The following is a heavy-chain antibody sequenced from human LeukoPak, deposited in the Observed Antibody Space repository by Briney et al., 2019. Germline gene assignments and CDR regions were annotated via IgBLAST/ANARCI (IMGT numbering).Heavy chain of an antibody. CDR1: GCSISSFF. CDR3: ARDLELERNRWNYFES. D-gene: IGHD1-1*01. V-gene: IGHV4-59*01. Sequence: YPSETLSLTCTVSGCSISSFFWSWIRQPPGKGLEWIGSTHYSGDTKYNPSLKSRVSLSVDTSKQHFSLRLSSVTAADTAVYYCARDLELERNRWNYFESWGQGTLVTVSS. J-gene: IGHJ4*02. CDR2: THYSGDT.